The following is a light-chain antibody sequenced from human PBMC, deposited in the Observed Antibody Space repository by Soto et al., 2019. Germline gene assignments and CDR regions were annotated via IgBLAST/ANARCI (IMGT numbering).Light chain of an antibody. CDR3: QYYNSAGWT. V-gene: IGKV1-27*01. J-gene: IGKJ1*01. CDR2: GAS. Sequence: DIQMTQSPSYLSASVGDRVTISCRASQNMANYLAWYQQKPGKVPKLLIHGASTLQSGVPSRFSGSGSGTDLTLTISGLQPEYLATYYCQYYNSAGWTFGQGTKVEIK. CDR1: QNMANY.